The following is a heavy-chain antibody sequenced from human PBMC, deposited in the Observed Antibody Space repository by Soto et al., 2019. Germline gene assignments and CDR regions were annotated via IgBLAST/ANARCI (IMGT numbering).Heavy chain of an antibody. D-gene: IGHD6-6*01. CDR2: ISYDGSNK. V-gene: IGHV3-30-3*01. Sequence: QVQLVESGGGVVQPGRSLRLSCAASGFTFSSYAMHWVRQAPGKGLEWVAVISYDGSNKYYADSVKGRFTISRDNSKNTLYLQMHSLRAEDTAVYYCARGLSIAARPIDYWGQGTLVTVSA. CDR3: ARGLSIAARPIDY. CDR1: GFTFSSYA. J-gene: IGHJ4*02.